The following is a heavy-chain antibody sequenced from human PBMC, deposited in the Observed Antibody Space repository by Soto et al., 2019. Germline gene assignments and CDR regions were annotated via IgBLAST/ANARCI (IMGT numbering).Heavy chain of an antibody. CDR2: IYHSGST. V-gene: IGHV4-4*02. D-gene: IGHD1-26*01. Sequence: QVQLQESGPGLVKPSGTLSLTCAVSGGSISSSNWWSWVRQPPGKGLEGIGEIYHSGSTNYNPSHKRRVTISVDKSKNEFSLKLSSVTAADTAVYYCARISGSYYYGMDVWGQGTTVTVSS. CDR1: GGSISSSNW. CDR3: ARISGSYYYGMDV. J-gene: IGHJ6*02.